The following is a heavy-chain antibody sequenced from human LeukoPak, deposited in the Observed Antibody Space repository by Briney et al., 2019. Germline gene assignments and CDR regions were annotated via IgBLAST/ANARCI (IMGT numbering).Heavy chain of an antibody. Sequence: GGSLRLCCAASGFTFSRYWMHWGRQAPGKGLVWVSRIKGDGSSTNSADSVKGRFTISRDNAQNTLYLQMNSLRAEDTAVYYCVRDIYYDSSGYSTPPDYWGQGTLVTVSS. D-gene: IGHD3-22*01. V-gene: IGHV3-74*01. CDR2: IKGDGSST. J-gene: IGHJ4*02. CDR3: VRDIYYDSSGYSTPPDY. CDR1: GFTFSRYW.